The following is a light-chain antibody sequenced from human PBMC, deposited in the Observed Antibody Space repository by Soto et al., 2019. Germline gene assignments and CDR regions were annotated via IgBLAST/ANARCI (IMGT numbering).Light chain of an antibody. V-gene: IGKV3-20*01. Sequence: EIVLTQSPGTLSLSPGESTTLSCRASRGISSSYLAWYQQKPGQAPRLLIYAASTRATGIPDRFRGSGSATDFTLTISRLEPEDSEVYYCQQYGASPPYTFGQGTKLEIK. CDR1: RGISSSY. CDR3: QQYGASPPYT. CDR2: AAS. J-gene: IGKJ2*01.